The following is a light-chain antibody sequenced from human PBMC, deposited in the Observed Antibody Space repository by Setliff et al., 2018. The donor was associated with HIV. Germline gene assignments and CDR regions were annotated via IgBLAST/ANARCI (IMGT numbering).Light chain of an antibody. Sequence: QSVLTQPASVSGSPGQSITISCTGTSSDMGGYNLVSWYQQHPGKAPKFIIYDVTNRPSGVSNRFSGSKSGNTASLTISGLQAEDEADYYCTSYTTSDTPVVFGGGTKVTVL. CDR3: TSYTTSDTPVV. J-gene: IGLJ2*01. V-gene: IGLV2-14*03. CDR1: SSDMGGYNL. CDR2: DVT.